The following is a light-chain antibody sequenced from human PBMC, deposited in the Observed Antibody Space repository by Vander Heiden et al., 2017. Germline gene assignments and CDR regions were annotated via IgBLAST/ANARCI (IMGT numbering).Light chain of an antibody. Sequence: QSALTQPASVSGSPGQSITISCTGTSSDVGNYNYVSWYQQHPAKAPKLMIYDVSNRPSGVSNRFSGSKSGNTASLTISGLQAEDEADYYCSAYTSSRTLIFGGGTKLTVL. CDR1: SSDVGNYNY. V-gene: IGLV2-14*01. J-gene: IGLJ2*01. CDR2: DVS. CDR3: SAYTSSRTLI.